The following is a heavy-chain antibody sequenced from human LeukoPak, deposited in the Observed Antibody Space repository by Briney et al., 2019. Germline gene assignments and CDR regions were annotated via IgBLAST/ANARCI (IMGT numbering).Heavy chain of an antibody. D-gene: IGHD5-12*01. CDR1: GGSISSGGYY. J-gene: IGHJ3*02. CDR3: ARGYTWASDAFDI. Sequence: SETLSLTCTVSGGSISSGGYYWSWIRQPPGKGLEWIGYIYHSGSTYYNPSLKSRVTISVDRSKNQFSLKLSSVTAADTAVYYCARGYTWASDAFDIWGQGTMVTVSS. CDR2: IYHSGST. V-gene: IGHV4-30-2*01.